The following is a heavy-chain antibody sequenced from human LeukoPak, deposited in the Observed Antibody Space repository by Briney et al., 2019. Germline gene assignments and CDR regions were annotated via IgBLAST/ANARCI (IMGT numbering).Heavy chain of an antibody. CDR1: GGSISSGSYY. Sequence: SETLSLTCTVSGGSISSGSYYWSWIRQPAGKGLEWIGRIYTSGSTNYNPSLKSRVTISVDTSKNQFSLKLSSVTAADTAVYYCARDARVQKWFGELLKTTTYYFDYWGQGTLVTVSS. J-gene: IGHJ4*02. D-gene: IGHD3-10*01. CDR2: IYTSGST. V-gene: IGHV4-61*02. CDR3: ARDARVQKWFGELLKTTTYYFDY.